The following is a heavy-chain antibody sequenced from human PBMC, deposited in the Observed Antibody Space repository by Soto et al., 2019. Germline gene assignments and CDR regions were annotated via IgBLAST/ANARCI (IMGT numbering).Heavy chain of an antibody. D-gene: IGHD3-10*01. CDR1: GFTFSRDW. CDR2: IKGDGTIT. Sequence: EVQLVESGGGLVQPGGSLRVSCAASGFTFSRDWMHWVRQSPGKGLVWVSRIKGDGTITNYADSVKGRFTTSRDNAKNTVYLQLNSLTTEDTAVYYCARGGLGNYYNDYWGQGTLVTVSS. V-gene: IGHV3-74*01. CDR3: ARGGLGNYYNDY. J-gene: IGHJ4*02.